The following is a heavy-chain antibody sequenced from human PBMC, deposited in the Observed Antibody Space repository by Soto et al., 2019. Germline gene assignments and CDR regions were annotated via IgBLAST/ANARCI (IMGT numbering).Heavy chain of an antibody. J-gene: IGHJ5*02. CDR3: ARGYCSGGSCYEGGNWFDP. CDR1: GFTFGGYG. CDR2: ISNDGINK. D-gene: IGHD2-15*01. V-gene: IGHV3-30*03. Sequence: LRLSCAASGFTFGGYGMHWVRQAPGKGLEWVAVISNDGINKYYVDSVRGRFTISRDNSKNTLDLQMNSLRPEDTAVYYCARGYCSGGSCYEGGNWFDPWGQGTLVTVSS.